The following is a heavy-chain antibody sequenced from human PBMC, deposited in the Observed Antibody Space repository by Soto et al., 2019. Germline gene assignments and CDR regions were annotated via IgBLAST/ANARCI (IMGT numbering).Heavy chain of an antibody. V-gene: IGHV5-51*01. CDR2: IYPGDSDT. CDR3: ARENIVVVPAATVGYYYYMDV. Sequence: GDSLKISCKGSGYSFTSYWIGWVRQMPGKSLEWMGIIYPGDSDTRYSPSFQGQVTISADKSISTAYLQWSSLKASATAMYYCARENIVVVPAATVGYYYYMDVWGKGITVTVSS. D-gene: IGHD2-2*01. J-gene: IGHJ6*03. CDR1: GYSFTSYW.